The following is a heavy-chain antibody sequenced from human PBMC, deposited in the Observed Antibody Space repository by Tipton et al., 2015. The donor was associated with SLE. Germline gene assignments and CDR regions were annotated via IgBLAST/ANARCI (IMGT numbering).Heavy chain of an antibody. J-gene: IGHJ4*02. CDR1: GGSISSYY. Sequence: LRLSCTVSGGSISSYYWSWIRQPPGKGLEWIGYNYYSGSTNYNPSLKSRVTISVDTSKNQFSLKLSSVTAADTAVYYCAGTQYGSGSWIDYWGQGTLVTVSS. D-gene: IGHD3-10*01. CDR3: AGTQYGSGSWIDY. V-gene: IGHV4-59*01. CDR2: NYYSGST.